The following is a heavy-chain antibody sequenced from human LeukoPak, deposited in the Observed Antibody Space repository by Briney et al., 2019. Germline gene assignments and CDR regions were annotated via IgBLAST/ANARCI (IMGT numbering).Heavy chain of an antibody. CDR1: GFTFNTYC. J-gene: IGHJ3*02. D-gene: IGHD5/OR15-5a*01. V-gene: IGHV3-7*03. Sequence: GRTLRLSCAASGFTFNTYCMSGVRHAPGKGLEWVANIKQDGSEKYYVDSVKGRFTIPRDNAKNSLYLQMNSLRAEDTVVYYCARIRDVYGAPLYAFDIWGQGTMVTVSS. CDR2: IKQDGSEK. CDR3: ARIRDVYGAPLYAFDI.